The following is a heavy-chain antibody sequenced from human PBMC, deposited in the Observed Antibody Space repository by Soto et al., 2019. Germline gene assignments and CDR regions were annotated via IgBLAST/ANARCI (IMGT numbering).Heavy chain of an antibody. D-gene: IGHD5-18*01. CDR1: GDRVSSNSAA. J-gene: IGHJ4*02. CDR2: TYYRSKWFN. V-gene: IGHV6-1*01. Sequence: QSQTLSLTCAISGDRVSSNSAAWNWIRQSPSRGLEWLGRTYYRSKWFNDYAVSVKSRITINPDTSKNQFSPQLDSVTPEDTAVYYCARDYRGGYSYGVDYWGQGTLVTVSS. CDR3: ARDYRGGYSYGVDY.